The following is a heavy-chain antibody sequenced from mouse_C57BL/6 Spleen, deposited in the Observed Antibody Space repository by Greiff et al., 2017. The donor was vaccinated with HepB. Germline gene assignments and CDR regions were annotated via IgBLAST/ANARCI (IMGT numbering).Heavy chain of an antibody. V-gene: IGHV1-22*01. CDR2: INPNNGGT. CDR1: GYTFTDYN. CDR3: ARLYYCGPDY. D-gene: IGHD1-1*01. Sequence: VQLQQSGPELVKPGASVKMSCKASGYTFTDYNMHWVKQSHGQSLEWIGYINPNNGGTSYNQKFKGKATLTVNKSSSTAYMELRSLTSEDSAVYYGARLYYCGPDYWGQGTTLTVSS. J-gene: IGHJ2*01.